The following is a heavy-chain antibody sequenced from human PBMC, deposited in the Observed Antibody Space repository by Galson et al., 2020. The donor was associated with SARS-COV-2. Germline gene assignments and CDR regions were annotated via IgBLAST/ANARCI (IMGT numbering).Heavy chain of an antibody. CDR1: GYRFNSYW. V-gene: IGHV5-51*01. CDR2: IYPDDSDT. CDR3: GRRSNGNYHFDF. J-gene: IGHJ4*02. D-gene: IGHD1-7*01. Sequence: GESLKISCKGSGYRFNSYWIGWLRQMPGKGLEWMGSIYPDDSDTRYSPSFQGQVTISADKSITTAYLQWTSLKASDTAMYYCGRRSNGNYHFDFWGPGTLVTVSS.